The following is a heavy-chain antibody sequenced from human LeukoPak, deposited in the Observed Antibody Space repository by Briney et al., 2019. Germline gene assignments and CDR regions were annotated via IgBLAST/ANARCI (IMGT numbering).Heavy chain of an antibody. CDR3: ARDGYGDYWSDY. CDR2: TNWNGGST. V-gene: IGHV3-20*04. J-gene: IGHJ4*02. Sequence: GGSLRLPCAASGFTFDDYGMSWVRQAPGKGLEWISGTNWNGGSTGYADSVKGRFTISRDNAKNSLYLQMNSLRAEDTALYYCARDGYGDYWSDYWGQGTLVTVSS. CDR1: GFTFDDYG. D-gene: IGHD4-17*01.